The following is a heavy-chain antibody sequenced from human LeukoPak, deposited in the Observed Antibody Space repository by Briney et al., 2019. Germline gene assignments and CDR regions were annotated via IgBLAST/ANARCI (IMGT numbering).Heavy chain of an antibody. V-gene: IGHV3-48*03. CDR2: ISSSGSTI. Sequence: GGSLRLSCAASAFTFSTYGMNWVRQAPGKGLEWVSYISSSGSTIYCADSVKGRFTISRDNAKNSLYLQINSLRAEDTAVYYCARATCSGGSCYFFDYWGQGTLVTVSS. CDR3: ARATCSGGSCYFFDY. J-gene: IGHJ4*02. D-gene: IGHD2-15*01. CDR1: AFTFSTYG.